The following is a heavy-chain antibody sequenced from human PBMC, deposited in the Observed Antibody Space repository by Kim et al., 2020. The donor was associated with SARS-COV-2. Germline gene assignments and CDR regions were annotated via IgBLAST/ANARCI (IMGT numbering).Heavy chain of an antibody. D-gene: IGHD3-10*01. J-gene: IGHJ4*02. V-gene: IGHV3-30*18. CDR3: AKDFRRVSGLVDY. CDR1: GFTFSSYG. CDR2: ISYDGSNK. Sequence: GGSLRLSCAASGFTFSSYGMHWVRQAPGKGLEWVAVISYDGSNKYYADSVKGRFTISRDNSKNTLYLQMNSLRAEDTAVYYCAKDFRRVSGLVDYWGQGTLVTVSS.